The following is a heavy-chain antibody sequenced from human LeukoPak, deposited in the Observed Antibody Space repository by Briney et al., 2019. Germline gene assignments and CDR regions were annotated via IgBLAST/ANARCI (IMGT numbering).Heavy chain of an antibody. CDR2: IWYDGSNK. J-gene: IGHJ4*02. D-gene: IGHD3-16*01. V-gene: IGHV3-33*01. Sequence: GGSLRLSCAASGFTFSSYGMHWVRQAPGKGLEWVAVIWYDGSNKYYADSVKGRFTISRDNSKNTLYLHMNSLRAEDTAVYYCARDRGGGLYYFDYWGQGTLVTVSS. CDR1: GFTFSSYG. CDR3: ARDRGGGLYYFDY.